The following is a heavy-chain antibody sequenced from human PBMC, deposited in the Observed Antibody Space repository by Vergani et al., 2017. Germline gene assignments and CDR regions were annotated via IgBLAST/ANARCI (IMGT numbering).Heavy chain of an antibody. CDR2: ISSSGSNI. Sequence: EVQLVESGGGLVQPGGSLRLSCAASGFTFSSYEMNWVRQAPGKGLEWVSYISSSGSNIYYADSVKGRFTISRDNAKNSLYLQMNSLRAEDTAVYYCASIYDSSGYYHIDYWGQGTLVTVSS. J-gene: IGHJ4*02. D-gene: IGHD3-22*01. CDR3: ASIYDSSGYYHIDY. V-gene: IGHV3-48*03. CDR1: GFTFSSYE.